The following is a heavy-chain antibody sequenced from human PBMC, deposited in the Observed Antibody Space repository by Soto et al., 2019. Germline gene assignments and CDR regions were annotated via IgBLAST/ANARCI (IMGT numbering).Heavy chain of an antibody. D-gene: IGHD6-19*01. CDR3: AKVVVRQWLNNPFDY. J-gene: IGHJ4*02. CDR2: ISYDGSNK. CDR1: GFTFSSYG. V-gene: IGHV3-30*18. Sequence: QVQLVESGGGVVQPGRSLRLSCAASGFTFSSYGMHWVRQAPGKGLEWVAVISYDGSNKYYADSVKGRFTISRDNSKNTLYLQMNSLRAEDTAVYYCAKVVVRQWLNNPFDYWGQGTLVTVS.